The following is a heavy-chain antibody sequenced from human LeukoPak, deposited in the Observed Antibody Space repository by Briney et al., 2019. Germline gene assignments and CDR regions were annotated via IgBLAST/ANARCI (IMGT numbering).Heavy chain of an antibody. D-gene: IGHD2-2*01. Sequence: ASVKVSCKASGYTFTSYDINWVRQATGQGLEWMGWMNPNSGNTGYAQKFQGRDTMTRNSSISTAYMELSSLRSEDTAVYYCAAVLIPAAAVPFFGFWGQGTLVTVSS. J-gene: IGHJ4*02. CDR1: GYTFTSYD. V-gene: IGHV1-8*01. CDR3: AAVLIPAAAVPFFGF. CDR2: MNPNSGNT.